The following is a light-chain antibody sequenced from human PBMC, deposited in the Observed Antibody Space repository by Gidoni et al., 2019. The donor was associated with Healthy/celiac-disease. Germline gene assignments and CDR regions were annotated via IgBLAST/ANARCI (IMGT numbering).Light chain of an antibody. CDR3: QHRT. V-gene: IGKV1-5*01. CDR2: DAS. J-gene: IGKJ2*01. CDR1: QSISSW. Sequence: DIQMTQSPSTLSASVGDRVTITCRASQSISSWLAWYQQKPGKAPKLLIYDASSLESGVPSRFSGSGSGTEFTLTISSLQPDDFATYYCQHRTFGQGTKLEIK.